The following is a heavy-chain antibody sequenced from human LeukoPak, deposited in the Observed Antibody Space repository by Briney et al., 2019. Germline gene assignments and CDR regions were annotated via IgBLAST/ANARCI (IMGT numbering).Heavy chain of an antibody. CDR3: ASESHDYVWGSYRTGVY. D-gene: IGHD3-16*02. V-gene: IGHV4-39*07. Sequence: SETLSLTCTVSGGSISSSSYYWGWIRQPPGKGLEWMGSIYYSGSTYYNPSLKSRVTISVDTSNNQFSLKLSSVTAADTAVYYCASESHDYVWGSYRTGVYWGQGTLVTVSS. CDR1: GGSISSSSYY. J-gene: IGHJ4*02. CDR2: IYYSGST.